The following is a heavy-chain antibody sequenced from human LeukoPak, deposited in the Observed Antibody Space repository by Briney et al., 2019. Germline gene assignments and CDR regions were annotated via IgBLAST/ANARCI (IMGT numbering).Heavy chain of an antibody. Sequence: PGGSLRLFCAASGFTFSSYGMHWVRQAPGKGLEWVAFIRYDGSNKYYADSVKGRFAISRDNSKNTLYLQMNSLRAEDTAVYYCAKVAVRGIQWLRGDYWGQGTLVTVSS. D-gene: IGHD5-12*01. CDR1: GFTFSSYG. CDR3: AKVAVRGIQWLRGDY. J-gene: IGHJ4*02. CDR2: IRYDGSNK. V-gene: IGHV3-30*02.